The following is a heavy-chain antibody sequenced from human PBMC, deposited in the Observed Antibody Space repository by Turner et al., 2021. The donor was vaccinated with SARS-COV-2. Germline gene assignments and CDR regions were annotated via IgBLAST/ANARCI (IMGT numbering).Heavy chain of an antibody. CDR2: IRSKAYGGTT. V-gene: IGHV3-49*03. J-gene: IGHJ5*02. CDR1: GFTFGDFA. D-gene: IGHD6-13*01. CDR3: TRIRLAAAGPPFDP. Sequence: EVQLVESGGGLVQPGRSLRRSGTASGFTFGDFAMSWFRQAPGKGLEWVGFIRSKAYGGTTEYAASVKGRFTISRDDSKSIAYLQMNSLRTEDTAVYYCTRIRLAAAGPPFDPWGQGTLVTVSS.